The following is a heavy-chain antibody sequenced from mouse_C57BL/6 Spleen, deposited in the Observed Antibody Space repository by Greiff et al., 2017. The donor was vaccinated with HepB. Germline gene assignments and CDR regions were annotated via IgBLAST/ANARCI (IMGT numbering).Heavy chain of an antibody. CDR2: IDPSDSYT. CDR3: ARQPGRRGYAMDY. CDR1: GYTFTSYW. D-gene: IGHD4-1*02. Sequence: QVHVKQPGAELVKPGASVKLSCKASGYTFTSYWMQWVKQRPGQGLEWIGEIDPSDSYTNYNQKFKGKATLTVDTSSSTAYMQLSSLTSEDSAVYYCARQPGRRGYAMDYWGQGTSVTVSS. J-gene: IGHJ4*01. V-gene: IGHV1-50*01.